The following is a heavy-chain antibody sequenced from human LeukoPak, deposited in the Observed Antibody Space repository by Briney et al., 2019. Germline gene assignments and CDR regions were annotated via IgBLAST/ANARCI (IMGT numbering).Heavy chain of an antibody. CDR1: GGTFSSYA. Sequence: SVKVSCKASGGTFSSYAISWVRQAPGQGLEWMGRIIPILGIANYAQKFQGRVTITADKSTSTAYMELSSLRSEDTAVYYCARGPRCSSTSCRQTKPAAYYYGMDVWGQGTTVTVSS. V-gene: IGHV1-69*04. CDR2: IIPILGIA. J-gene: IGHJ6*02. CDR3: ARGPRCSSTSCRQTKPAAYYYGMDV. D-gene: IGHD2-2*01.